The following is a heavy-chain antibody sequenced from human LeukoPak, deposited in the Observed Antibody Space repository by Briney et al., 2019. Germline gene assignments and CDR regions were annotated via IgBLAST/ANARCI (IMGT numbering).Heavy chain of an antibody. D-gene: IGHD5-24*01. CDR3: ARRVRDGYNYGAFDI. Sequence: SETLSLTCTVSGGSISSYYWSWIRQPAGKGLEWIGRIYYSGSTYYNPSLKSRVTISVDTSKNQFSLKLSSVTAADTAVYYCARRVRDGYNYGAFDIWGQGAMVTVSS. CDR1: GGSISSYY. V-gene: IGHV4-59*05. CDR2: IYYSGST. J-gene: IGHJ3*02.